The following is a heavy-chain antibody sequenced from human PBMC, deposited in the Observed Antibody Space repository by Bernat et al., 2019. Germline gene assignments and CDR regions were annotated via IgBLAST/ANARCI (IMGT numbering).Heavy chain of an antibody. V-gene: IGHV3-49*04. CDR3: TRGLTTPGTKYYLDS. J-gene: IGHJ4*02. CDR2: VRSNAFDGTR. CDR1: GFTIGDYA. Sequence: EVQLVESGGLLVQPGRSLRLSCIVSGFTIGDYAMTWVRQAPGKGLEWVGMVRSNAFDGTRESGASVKGRFTISRDDSKSIAYLQMSDLKTEDTAVYYCTRGLTTPGTKYYLDSWGQRTLVTVSS. D-gene: IGHD1-1*01.